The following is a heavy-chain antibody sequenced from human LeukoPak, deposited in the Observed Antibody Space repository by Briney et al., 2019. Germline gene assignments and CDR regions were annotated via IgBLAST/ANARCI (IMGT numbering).Heavy chain of an antibody. J-gene: IGHJ1*01. Sequence: GGSLRLSCAASGFSFSAYGVHWVRQAPGKGLEWVAVIWYDGSSKDYADSVKGRFTFSRDNSKNTLYLQMNSLRAEDTAVYYCAKGYYSSGWYFGHWGQGTLVTVSS. CDR1: GFSFSAYG. CDR2: IWYDGSSK. V-gene: IGHV3-33*06. CDR3: AKGYYSSGWYFGH. D-gene: IGHD6-19*01.